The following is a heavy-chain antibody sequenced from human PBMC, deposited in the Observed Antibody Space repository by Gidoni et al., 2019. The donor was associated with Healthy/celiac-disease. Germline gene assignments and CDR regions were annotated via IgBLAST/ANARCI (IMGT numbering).Heavy chain of an antibody. CDR3: ARGFYGTIFGVVTLYYFDY. CDR1: GGSFSGYY. Sequence: QVQLQQLGAGLLQPSATLSLTCAVYGGSFSGYYWSWSRPPPGKGLEWIGEINHSGSNNYNPSLKSRVTISVDTSKNQFSLKLSSVTAADTAVYYCARGFYGTIFGVVTLYYFDYWGQGTLVTVSS. CDR2: INHSGSN. V-gene: IGHV4-34*01. J-gene: IGHJ4*02. D-gene: IGHD3-3*01.